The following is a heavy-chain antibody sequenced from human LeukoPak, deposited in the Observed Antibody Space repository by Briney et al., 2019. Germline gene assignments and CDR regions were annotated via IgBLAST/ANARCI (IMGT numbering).Heavy chain of an antibody. CDR1: GYTFTGYY. CDR3: ARVYCSSTSCPPQFDY. CDR2: INPNSGGT. Sequence: ASVKVSCKASGYTFTGYYMHWVRQAPGQGLEWMGWINPNSGGTNYAQMFQGRVTMTRDTYISTAYMELSRLRSDDTAVYYCARVYCSSTSCPPQFDYWGQGTLVTVSS. V-gene: IGHV1-2*02. D-gene: IGHD2-2*01. J-gene: IGHJ4*02.